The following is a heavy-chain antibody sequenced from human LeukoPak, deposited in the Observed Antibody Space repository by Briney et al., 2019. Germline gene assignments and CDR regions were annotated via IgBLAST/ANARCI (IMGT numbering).Heavy chain of an antibody. CDR1: GFTFNSYA. J-gene: IGHJ4*02. D-gene: IGHD4-23*01. Sequence: SGGSLRLSCAASGFTFNSYAMSWVRQAPARGLEWVASIRGGGETFYADSVKGRFTISRDNSKNTLYLQMNSLRAEDTAVYYCAKATGPTVVTQAFDYWGQGTLVTVSS. V-gene: IGHV3-23*01. CDR3: AKATGPTVVTQAFDY. CDR2: IRGGGET.